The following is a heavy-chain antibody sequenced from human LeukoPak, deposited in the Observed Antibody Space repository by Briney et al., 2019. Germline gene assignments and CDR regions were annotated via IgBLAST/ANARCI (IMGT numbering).Heavy chain of an antibody. CDR3: ARGLRYFDWLPGY. D-gene: IGHD3-9*01. V-gene: IGHV3-48*03. CDR1: GFTFSSFE. J-gene: IGHJ4*02. Sequence: GGSLILSCAASGFTFSSFEMNWVRQAPGKGLEWVSYISSSGKTIYYADSVKGRFTISRDNAKSSLSLQMNSLRAEDTALYYCARGLRYFDWLPGYWGQGTLVTVSS. CDR2: ISSSGKTI.